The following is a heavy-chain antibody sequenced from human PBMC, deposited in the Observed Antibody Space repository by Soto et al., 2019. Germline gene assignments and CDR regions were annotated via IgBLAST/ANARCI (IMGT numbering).Heavy chain of an antibody. Sequence: QVQVVQSGAEVKKPGSSVKVSCKTSGGTFNSYAISWVRQAPGQGLEWMGGISPLFGQTHYAQKFQGRVVMTADESTRTAYMELSSLRSEDTAVYYCARDYASGMGELSSDFDPWGQGTLVTVSS. CDR1: GGTFNSYA. D-gene: IGHD3-16*02. V-gene: IGHV1-69*12. CDR2: ISPLFGQT. J-gene: IGHJ5*02. CDR3: ARDYASGMGELSSDFDP.